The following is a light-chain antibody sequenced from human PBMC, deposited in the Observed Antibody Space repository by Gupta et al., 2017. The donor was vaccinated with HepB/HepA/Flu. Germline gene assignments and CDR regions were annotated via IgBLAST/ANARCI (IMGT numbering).Light chain of an antibody. Sequence: QTVVTQEPSFPVSPGGTVTLTCWFSSGPVSTRYPSWYQQTPGQTPRMLIYKKTTRSSGVPDRFSGSILGNKAALTITGAQADDESVYYCRLYMGSGIWVFGGGTKLTVL. CDR3: RLYMGSGIWV. V-gene: IGLV8-61*01. CDR2: KKT. J-gene: IGLJ3*02. CDR1: SGPVSTRY.